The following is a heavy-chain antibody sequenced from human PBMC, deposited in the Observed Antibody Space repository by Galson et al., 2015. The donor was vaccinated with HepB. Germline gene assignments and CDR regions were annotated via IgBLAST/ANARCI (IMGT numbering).Heavy chain of an antibody. CDR3: ARDGGRVDTAMAPRPYYYYYYGMDV. D-gene: IGHD5-18*01. CDR1: GGTFSSYA. J-gene: IGHJ6*02. V-gene: IGHV1-69*06. Sequence: SVKVSCKASGGTFSSYAISWVRQAPGQGLEWMGGIIPIFGTANYAQKFQGRVTITADKSTSTAYMELSSLRSEDTAVYYCARDGGRVDTAMAPRPYYYYYYGMDVWGQGTTVTVSS. CDR2: IIPIFGTA.